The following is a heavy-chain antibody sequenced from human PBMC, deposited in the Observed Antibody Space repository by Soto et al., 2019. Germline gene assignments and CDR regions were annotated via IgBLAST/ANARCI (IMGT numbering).Heavy chain of an antibody. V-gene: IGHV4-31*03. CDR2: TRYGGIP. J-gene: IGHJ6*02. D-gene: IGHD6-6*01. CDR1: GVSLSGSRYY. CDR3: GSANGMDV. Sequence: QVQLQESGPGLVEPSQTLSLTCTVSGVSLSGSRYYWSWIRQVPGKGLEWIGFTRYGGIPYHNPSLTSRATISVQSSKNQFSLRLTSLTAAATAVYYCGSANGMDVWGRGTTVIVSS.